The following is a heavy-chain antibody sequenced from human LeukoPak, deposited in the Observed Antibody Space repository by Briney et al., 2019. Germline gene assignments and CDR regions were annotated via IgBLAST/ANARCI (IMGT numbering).Heavy chain of an antibody. CDR2: IRSKAYGGTT. CDR1: GFTFGDYA. J-gene: IGHJ3*02. D-gene: IGHD3-3*01. CDR3: TRVYRVLRFLQWRVGAFDI. Sequence: GGSLRLSCTASGFTFGDYAMSWVRQAPGKGLEWVDFIRSKAYGGTTEYAASVKGRFTISRDDSKSIAYLQMNSLKTEDTAVYYCTRVYRVLRFLQWRVGAFDIWGQGTMVTVSS. V-gene: IGHV3-49*04.